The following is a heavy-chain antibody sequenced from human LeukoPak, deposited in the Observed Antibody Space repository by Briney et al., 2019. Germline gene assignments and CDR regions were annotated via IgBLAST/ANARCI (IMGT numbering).Heavy chain of an antibody. CDR1: GDSISTGAYY. D-gene: IGHD6-13*01. CDR3: ARIAAAGFSFDY. J-gene: IGHJ4*02. CDR2: IYYSGST. V-gene: IGHV4-61*08. Sequence: PSETLSLTCTVSGDSISTGAYYWSWIRQPPGKGLEWIGYIYYSGSTNYNPSLKSRVTISVDTSKNQFSLKLSSVTAADTAVYYCARIAAAGFSFDYWGQGALVTVSS.